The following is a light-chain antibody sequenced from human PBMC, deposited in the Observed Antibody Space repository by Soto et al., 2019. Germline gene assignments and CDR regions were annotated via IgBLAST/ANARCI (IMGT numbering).Light chain of an antibody. Sequence: EIVLTQSPATLSLPPGERATLSFRASQTVGSYLAWFRQTPGQAPRLLTYDTSNSATGIPARFSGSGSGTDFTLTISSLEAEDFAVYYCQQRSDWPPTFGQGTKVDIK. J-gene: IGKJ1*01. V-gene: IGKV3-11*01. CDR1: QTVGSY. CDR2: DTS. CDR3: QQRSDWPPT.